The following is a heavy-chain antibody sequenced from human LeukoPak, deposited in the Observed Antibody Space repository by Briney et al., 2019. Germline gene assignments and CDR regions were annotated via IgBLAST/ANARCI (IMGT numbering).Heavy chain of an antibody. D-gene: IGHD6-19*01. CDR2: IKQDGSEK. V-gene: IGHV3-7*01. Sequence: PGGSLRLSCAASGFTFSSYWMSWVRQAPGKGLEWVANIKQDGSEKHYVDSVKGRFTISRDNSKNTLYLQMNSLRAEDTAVYYCAEDRLRYSSGWYVRWGQGTLVTVSS. J-gene: IGHJ4*02. CDR1: GFTFSSYW. CDR3: AEDRLRYSSGWYVR.